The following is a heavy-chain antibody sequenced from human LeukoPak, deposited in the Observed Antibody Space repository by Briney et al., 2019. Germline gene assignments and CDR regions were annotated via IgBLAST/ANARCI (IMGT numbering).Heavy chain of an antibody. J-gene: IGHJ2*01. V-gene: IGHV4-4*07. D-gene: IGHD6-13*01. CDR1: GGSISSYY. Sequence: SETLSLTCTVSGGSISSYYWSWIRQPAGKGLEWIGRTDTSGNTNYKPSLKSRVTMSVDTSKNQFSLKLNSVTAADTAVYYCARVSSSWYQDWYFDLWGRGTLVTVSS. CDR2: TDTSGNT. CDR3: ARVSSSWYQDWYFDL.